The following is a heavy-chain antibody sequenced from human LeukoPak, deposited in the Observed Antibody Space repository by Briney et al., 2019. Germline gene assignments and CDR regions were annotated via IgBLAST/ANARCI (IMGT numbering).Heavy chain of an antibody. CDR3: AVVVAAATN. J-gene: IGHJ4*02. Sequence: SETLSLTCAVYGGSFSGYYWSWIRQPPGKGLEWIGETNHSGSTNYNPSLKSRVTISVDTSKNQFSLKLSSVTAADTAVYYCAVVVAAATNWGQGTLVTVSS. V-gene: IGHV4-34*01. CDR2: TNHSGST. CDR1: GGSFSGYY. D-gene: IGHD6-13*01.